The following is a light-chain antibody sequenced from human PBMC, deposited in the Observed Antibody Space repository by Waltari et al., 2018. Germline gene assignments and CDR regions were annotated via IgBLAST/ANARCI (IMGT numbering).Light chain of an antibody. Sequence: QSALTQPASVSGSPGQSITISCTGTSSDVGRYNLVSWYQQYPGKAPKLLIYEVTKWPSGVSNRFSGSRSGNTASLTISGLQAEDEADYYCCSYVGSSTSYVFGTGTKVIVL. CDR3: CSYVGSSTSYV. CDR1: SSDVGRYNL. V-gene: IGLV2-23*02. CDR2: EVT. J-gene: IGLJ1*01.